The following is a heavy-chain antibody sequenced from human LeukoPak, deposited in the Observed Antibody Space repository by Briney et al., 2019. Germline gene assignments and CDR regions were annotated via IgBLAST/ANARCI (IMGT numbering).Heavy chain of an antibody. J-gene: IGHJ3*02. V-gene: IGHV3-30*18. CDR1: GFTFSSYG. Sequence: GGSLRLSCAASGFTFSSYGMHWVRQAPGKGLEWVAVISYDGSNKYYADSGKGRFTISRDNSKNTLYLQMNSLRAEDTAVYYCAKDPFCSGGSCYFGGDDAFDIWGQGTMVTVSS. CDR2: ISYDGSNK. D-gene: IGHD2-15*01. CDR3: AKDPFCSGGSCYFGGDDAFDI.